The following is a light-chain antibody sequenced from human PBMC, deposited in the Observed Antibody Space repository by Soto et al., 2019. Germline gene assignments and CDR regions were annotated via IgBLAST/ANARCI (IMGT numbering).Light chain of an antibody. J-gene: IGLJ1*01. CDR1: KLGDKY. Sequence: SYELTQPPSVSVSPGQTASITCSGDKLGDKYACWYQQKPGQSPVLVIYQNNKRPSGIPERFSGSNSGNTATLTISGTQAMDEADYYCQAWASSTGVFGTGTKVTV. CDR2: QNN. CDR3: QAWASSTGV. V-gene: IGLV3-1*01.